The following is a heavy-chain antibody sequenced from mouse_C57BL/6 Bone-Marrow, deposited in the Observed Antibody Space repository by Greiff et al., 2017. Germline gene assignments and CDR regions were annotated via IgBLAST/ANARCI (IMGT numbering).Heavy chain of an antibody. V-gene: IGHV5-4*01. CDR2: ISDGGSYT. Sequence: EVQGVESGGGLVKPGGSLKLSCAASGFTFSSYAMSWVRQTPGKRLEWVATISDGGSYTYYPDNVKGRFTISRDNAKNNLYLQMSHLKSEDTAMYYCARVPYYCGFDYWGQGTTLTVSS. J-gene: IGHJ2*01. CDR3: ARVPYYCGFDY. D-gene: IGHD1-1*01. CDR1: GFTFSSYA.